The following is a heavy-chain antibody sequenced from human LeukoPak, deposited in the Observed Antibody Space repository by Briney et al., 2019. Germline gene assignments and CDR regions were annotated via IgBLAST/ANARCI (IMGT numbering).Heavy chain of an antibody. CDR2: IYYSGST. CDR1: GGSISSYY. Sequence: PSETLSLTCTVSGGSISSYYWSWIRQPPGRGLEWIGYIYYSGSTNYNPSLKSRVTISVDTSKNQFSLKLSSVTAADTAVYYCASSGYDILTGYYSWGQGTLVTVSS. D-gene: IGHD3-9*01. V-gene: IGHV4-59*01. CDR3: ASSGYDILTGYYS. J-gene: IGHJ4*02.